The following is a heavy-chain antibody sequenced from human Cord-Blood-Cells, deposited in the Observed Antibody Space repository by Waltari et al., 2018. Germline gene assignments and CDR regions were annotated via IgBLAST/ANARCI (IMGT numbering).Heavy chain of an antibody. J-gene: IGHJ3*02. CDR1: GGTFSSYA. CDR3: ARPLGDILTGYYDAFDI. V-gene: IGHV1-69*06. Sequence: QVQLVQSGAEVKKPGSSVKVSCKASGGTFSSYAISWVRQAPGQGLEWMGGIIPIFVTANYAQKFQGRVTITADKSTSTAYMELSSLRSEDTAVYYCARPLGDILTGYYDAFDIWGQGTMVTVSS. CDR2: IIPIFVTA. D-gene: IGHD3-9*01.